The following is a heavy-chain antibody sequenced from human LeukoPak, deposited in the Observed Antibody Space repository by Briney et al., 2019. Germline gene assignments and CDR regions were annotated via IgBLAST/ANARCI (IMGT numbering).Heavy chain of an antibody. V-gene: IGHV3-48*03. CDR2: ISSSGGRI. Sequence: PGGSLRLSCAASGFTFSTYEMDWVRQAPGKGLEWVSYISSSGGRIYYADSVRGRFTISRDNAKNSLYLQMHSLRAEDTAVYYCARAGLDYWGQGTLVTVSS. CDR1: GFTFSTYE. CDR3: ARAGLDY. J-gene: IGHJ4*02.